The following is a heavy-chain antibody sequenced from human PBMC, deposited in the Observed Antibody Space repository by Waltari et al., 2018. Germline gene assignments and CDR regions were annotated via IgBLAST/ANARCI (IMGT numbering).Heavy chain of an antibody. CDR3: ARGRIFGVVIRKYYFDY. V-gene: IGHV4-39*07. CDR2: IFYSGST. J-gene: IGHJ4*02. D-gene: IGHD3-3*01. CDR1: GGSISSSSYY. Sequence: QLQLQESGPGLVKPSETLSLTCTVSGGSISSSSYYWGWIRQPPGKGLEWLGSIFYSGSTYYNPSLKSRVTISVDTSKNQFSLKLSSVTAADTAVYYCARGRIFGVVIRKYYFDYWGQGTLVTVSS.